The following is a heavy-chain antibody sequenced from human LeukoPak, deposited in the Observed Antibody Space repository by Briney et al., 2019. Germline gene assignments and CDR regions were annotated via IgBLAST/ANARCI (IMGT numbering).Heavy chain of an antibody. V-gene: IGHV3-23*01. J-gene: IGHJ4*02. D-gene: IGHD2-8*02. CDR1: GFTFSSYA. CDR3: AKEYYVLLVYTLGGSFDY. Sequence: GGSLRLSCAASGFTFSSYAMSWVRQAPGKGLEWVSTISGNGRSTYYGDSVKGRFTISRDNSKNTLSLQMNSLRAEDTAVYYCAKEYYVLLVYTLGGSFDYWGRGTLVTVSS. CDR2: ISGNGRST.